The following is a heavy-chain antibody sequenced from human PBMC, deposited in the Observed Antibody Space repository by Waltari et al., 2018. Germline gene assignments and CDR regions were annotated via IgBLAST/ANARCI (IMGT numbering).Heavy chain of an antibody. V-gene: IGHV3-7*01. D-gene: IGHD3-22*01. CDR3: ARERDSSGYPFDY. CDR2: IKQDGSEK. CDR1: GFTFSRYW. Sequence: EVQLVESGGGLVQPGGSLRLSCAASGFTFSRYWMSWVRQAPGKGLEWVANIKQDGSEKYYVDSVKGRFTISRDNAKNSLYLQMNSLRAEDTAVYYCARERDSSGYPFDYWGQGTLVTVSS. J-gene: IGHJ4*02.